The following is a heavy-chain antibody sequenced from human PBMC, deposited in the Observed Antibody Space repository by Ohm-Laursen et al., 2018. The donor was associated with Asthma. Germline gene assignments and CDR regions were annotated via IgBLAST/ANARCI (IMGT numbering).Heavy chain of an antibody. Sequence: GQTLSLTCAASGFTFSLYAINWVRQAPGKGLEWVSYISSDDVTIYYADSVKGRFTISRDNAKHSLYLQMTSLRVEDTAVYYCAREWGGMDVWGPGATVTVSS. CDR1: GFTFSLYA. J-gene: IGHJ6*02. D-gene: IGHD1-26*01. V-gene: IGHV3-48*01. CDR2: ISSDDVTI. CDR3: AREWGGMDV.